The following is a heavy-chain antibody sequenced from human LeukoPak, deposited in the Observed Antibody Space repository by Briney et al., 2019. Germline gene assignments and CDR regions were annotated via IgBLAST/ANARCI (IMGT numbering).Heavy chain of an antibody. D-gene: IGHD2-15*01. CDR3: ARRWYCRGGSCYPIDY. CDR2: INHSGST. Sequence: SETLSLTCAVYGGSSSGYYWSWIRQPPGKGLEWIGEINHSGSTNYNPSLKSRVTISVDTSKNQFSLKLSSVTAADTAVYYCARRWYCRGGSCYPIDYWGQGTLVTVSS. CDR1: GGSSSGYY. J-gene: IGHJ4*02. V-gene: IGHV4-34*01.